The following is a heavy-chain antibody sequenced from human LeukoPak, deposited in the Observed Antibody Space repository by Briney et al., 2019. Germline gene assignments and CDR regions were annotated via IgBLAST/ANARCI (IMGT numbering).Heavy chain of an antibody. J-gene: IGHJ4*02. CDR2: IYYSGST. D-gene: IGHD6-19*01. CDR3: ASGETAVADY. Sequence: SETLSLTCTVSGGSVSSDTYYWSWTRQPPGKGLEWIGYIYYSGSTNYNPSLKSRVTISVDTSKNQFSLKLSSVTAADTAVYYCASGETAVADYWGQGTLVTVSS. CDR1: GGSVSSDTYY. V-gene: IGHV4-61*01.